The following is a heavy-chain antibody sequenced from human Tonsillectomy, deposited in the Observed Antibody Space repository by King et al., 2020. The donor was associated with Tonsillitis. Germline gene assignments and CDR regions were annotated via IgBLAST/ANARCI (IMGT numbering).Heavy chain of an antibody. V-gene: IGHV3-11*01. Sequence: VQLVESGGGLVKPGGSLRLSCAASGLTFSDYYMSWIRQAPGKGLEWVSYISGSGGTIYYADPVRGRFTISRDNAQNSLYLQMNSLRAEDTPVYCCGGAYDYGSGSYRICYGMDVWGQGTTVSVSS. CDR3: GGAYDYGSGSYRICYGMDV. CDR1: GLTFSDYY. D-gene: IGHD3-10*01. CDR2: ISGSGGTI. J-gene: IGHJ6*02.